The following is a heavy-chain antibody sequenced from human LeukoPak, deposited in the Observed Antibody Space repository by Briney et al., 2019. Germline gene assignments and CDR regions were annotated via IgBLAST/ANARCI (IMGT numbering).Heavy chain of an antibody. Sequence: PGGSLRLSCAASGFTFSSYSMNWVRQAPGKGLEWVSYISSSSSTIYYADSVKGRFTISRDNAKNSLYLQMNSLRAEDTAVYYCARDHRADDGDYVWFDPWGQGTLVTVSS. D-gene: IGHD4-17*01. CDR3: ARDHRADDGDYVWFDP. CDR2: ISSSSSTI. J-gene: IGHJ5*02. CDR1: GFTFSSYS. V-gene: IGHV3-48*01.